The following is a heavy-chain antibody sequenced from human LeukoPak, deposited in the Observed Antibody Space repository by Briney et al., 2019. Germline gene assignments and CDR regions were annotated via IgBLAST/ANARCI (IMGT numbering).Heavy chain of an antibody. CDR2: IIPIFGTA. CDR3: ARVRYDFWSGYYFDYYGMDV. D-gene: IGHD3-3*01. V-gene: IGHV1-69*05. J-gene: IGHJ6*02. Sequence: SVKVSCKASGGTFSSYAISWVRQAPGQGLEWMGGIIPIFGTANYAQKFQGRVTMTRDTSISTAYMELSRLRSDDTAVYYCARVRYDFWSGYYFDYYGMDVWGQGTTVTVSS. CDR1: GGTFSSYA.